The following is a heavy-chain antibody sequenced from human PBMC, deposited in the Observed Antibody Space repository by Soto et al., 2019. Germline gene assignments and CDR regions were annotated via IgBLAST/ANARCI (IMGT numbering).Heavy chain of an antibody. CDR1: VGSISSGDYY. V-gene: IGHV4-30-4*01. CDR2: IYYSGST. Sequence: PSETLSLTCTVSVGSISSGDYYWSCIRQPPGKGLEWIGYIYYSGSTYYNPSLKSRVTISVDTSKNQFSLKLSSVTAADTAVYYCARVCCSGGSCYPPPHWFDPWGQGTLVTVSS. J-gene: IGHJ5*02. CDR3: ARVCCSGGSCYPPPHWFDP. D-gene: IGHD2-15*01.